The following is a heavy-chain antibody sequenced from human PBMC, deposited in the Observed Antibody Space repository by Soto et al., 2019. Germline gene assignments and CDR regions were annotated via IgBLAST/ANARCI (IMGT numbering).Heavy chain of an antibody. Sequence: QVQLVQSGAEVKKPGSSVKVSCKASGGTFSSSAICWVRQAPGLGLEWMGGIIPIFGTADYAQKFQGRVTITADESTSTAYMELSILRSEDTAVYYCATHYSSGGSYYYYGVDVWGQGTTVTVSS. CDR3: ATHYSSGGSYYYYGVDV. CDR1: GGTFSSSA. CDR2: IIPIFGTA. J-gene: IGHJ6*02. V-gene: IGHV1-69*12. D-gene: IGHD6-19*01.